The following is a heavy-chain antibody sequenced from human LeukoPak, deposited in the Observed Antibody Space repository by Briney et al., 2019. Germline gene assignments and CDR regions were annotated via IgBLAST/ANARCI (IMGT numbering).Heavy chain of an antibody. J-gene: IGHJ6*04. CDR3: AELGITMIGGV. D-gene: IGHD3-10*02. V-gene: IGHV3-48*03. CDR1: GFTFSSYE. Sequence: PGGSLRLSCAAAGFTFSSYEMNWVRQAPGKGLERGSYISSSGSTLYYADSVKGRFNISRDNAKNSLYLQMNSLRAEDTAVYYCAELGITMIGGVWGKGTTVTISS. CDR2: ISSSGSTL.